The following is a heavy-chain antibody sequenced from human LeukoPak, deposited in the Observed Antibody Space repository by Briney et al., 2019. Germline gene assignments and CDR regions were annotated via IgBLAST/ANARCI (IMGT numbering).Heavy chain of an antibody. Sequence: PSETLSLTCAVYGGSFSGYYWSWIRQPPGKGLEWIGEINHSGSTNYNPSLKSRVTISVDTSKNQFSLKLSSVTAADTAVYYCARGSQQLVSSLDYWGQGTPVTVSS. CDR1: GGSFSGYY. J-gene: IGHJ4*02. D-gene: IGHD6-13*01. CDR2: INHSGST. V-gene: IGHV4-34*01. CDR3: ARGSQQLVSSLDY.